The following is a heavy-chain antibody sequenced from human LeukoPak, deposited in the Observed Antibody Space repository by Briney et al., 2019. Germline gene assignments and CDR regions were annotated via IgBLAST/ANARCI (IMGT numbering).Heavy chain of an antibody. D-gene: IGHD4-23*01. J-gene: IGHJ5*02. CDR3: ARRLPFFGGNSAWFDP. Sequence: GASVKVSCKASGGTFSSYAIGWVRQAPGQGLEWMGGIIPIFGTANYAQKFQGRVTITADESTSTAYMELSSLRSEDTAVYYCARRLPFFGGNSAWFDPWGQGTLVTVSS. CDR2: IIPIFGTA. V-gene: IGHV1-69*13. CDR1: GGTFSSYA.